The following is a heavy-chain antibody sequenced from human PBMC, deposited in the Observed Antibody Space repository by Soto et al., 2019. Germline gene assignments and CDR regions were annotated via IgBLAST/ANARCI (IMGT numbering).Heavy chain of an antibody. CDR1: GFTFDDYA. D-gene: IGHD6-6*01. Sequence: PGGSLRLSCAASGFTFDDYAMHWVRQAPGKGLEWVSGISWNSGSIGYADSVKGRFTISRDNAKNSLYLQMNSPRAEDTALYYCAKDIGSSSPLSMDVWGQGTTVTVSS. CDR2: ISWNSGSI. J-gene: IGHJ6*02. V-gene: IGHV3-9*01. CDR3: AKDIGSSSPLSMDV.